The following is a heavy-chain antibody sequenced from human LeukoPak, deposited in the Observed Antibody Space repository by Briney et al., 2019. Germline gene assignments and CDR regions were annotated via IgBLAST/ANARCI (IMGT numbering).Heavy chain of an antibody. J-gene: IGHJ5*02. CDR3: ARDWTVGATPNWFDP. CDR2: ISGSGGST. CDR1: GFTFTSYA. V-gene: IGHV3-23*01. D-gene: IGHD1-26*01. Sequence: PGGSLRLSCAASGFTFTSYAMTWVRQAPGKGLEWVSAISGSGGSTYYADSVKGRFTISRDNSKNTLYLQMNSLRAEDTAVYYCARDWTVGATPNWFDPWGQGTLVTVSS.